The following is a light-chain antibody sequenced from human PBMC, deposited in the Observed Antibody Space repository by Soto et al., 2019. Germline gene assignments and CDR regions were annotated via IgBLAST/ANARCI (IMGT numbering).Light chain of an antibody. V-gene: IGKV1-6*01. Sequence: AIQMTQSPSSLSASVGDRVTITCRASQGIRNDLGWYQQKPGKAPKLLIYAASTLQSGVPSRFSGSGSGTAFTLTISSLQPEDFATYYCLQDYNLWTFGQGTKVEIK. J-gene: IGKJ1*01. CDR2: AAS. CDR3: LQDYNLWT. CDR1: QGIRND.